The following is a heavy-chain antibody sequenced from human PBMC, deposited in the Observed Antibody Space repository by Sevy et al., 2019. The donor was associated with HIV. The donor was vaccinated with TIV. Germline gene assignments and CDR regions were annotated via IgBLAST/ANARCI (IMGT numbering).Heavy chain of an antibody. V-gene: IGHV3-30-3*01. CDR2: ISFDGGNK. CDR3: ARGPYNSGLRLDF. CDR1: GFSLSDYA. D-gene: IGHD5-12*01. J-gene: IGHJ4*02. Sequence: GGSLRLSCAASGFSLSDYAIHWARQGPVKGLEWLTVISFDGGNKYYADSVKGRSTISRENSKNTVSLQMNSLRPDDTALYYCARGPYNSGLRLDFWGRGILVTVSS.